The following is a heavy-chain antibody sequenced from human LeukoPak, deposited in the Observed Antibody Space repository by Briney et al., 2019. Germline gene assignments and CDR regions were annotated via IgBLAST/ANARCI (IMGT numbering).Heavy chain of an antibody. CDR2: ISSSSYI. V-gene: IGHV3-21*01. CDR1: GFTFSSYS. CDR3: ARDFVYGSGSYPFDY. D-gene: IGHD3-10*01. Sequence: GGSLRLSXAASGFTFSSYSMNWVRQAPGKGLEWVSSISSSSYIYYADSVKGRFTISRDNAKNSLYLQMNSLRAEDTAVYYCARDFVYGSGSYPFDYWGQGTLVTVSS. J-gene: IGHJ4*02.